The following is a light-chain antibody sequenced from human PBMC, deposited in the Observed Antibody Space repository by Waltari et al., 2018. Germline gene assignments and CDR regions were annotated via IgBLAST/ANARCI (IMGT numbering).Light chain of an antibody. CDR2: DVS. CDR1: SRDVGGYNS. Sequence: QSALTQPASVSGSPGQSITISCTGTSRDVGGYNSASWYQQHPGKAPKLMIYDVSKRPSGVSNRFSGSKSGNTASLTISGLQTEDEADYYCSSYRSSNTWMFGGGTKLPVL. J-gene: IGLJ3*02. V-gene: IGLV2-14*01. CDR3: SSYRSSNTWM.